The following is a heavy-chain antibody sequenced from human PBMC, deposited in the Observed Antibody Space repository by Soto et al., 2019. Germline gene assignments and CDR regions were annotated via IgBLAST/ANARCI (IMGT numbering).Heavy chain of an antibody. CDR3: AKDMDRGYSYGRGGMDV. CDR2: ISWDGGST. J-gene: IGHJ6*02. CDR1: GFTFDDYT. D-gene: IGHD5-18*01. Sequence: GGSLRLSCAASGFTFDDYTMHWVRQAPGKGLEWVSLISWDGGSTYYADSVKGRFTISRDNSKNSLYLQMNSLRTEDTALYYCAKDMDRGYSYGRGGMDVWGQGTTVTVSS. V-gene: IGHV3-43*01.